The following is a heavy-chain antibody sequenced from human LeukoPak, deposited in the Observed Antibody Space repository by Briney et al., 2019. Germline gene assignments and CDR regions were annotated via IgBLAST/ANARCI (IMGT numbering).Heavy chain of an antibody. CDR3: ARGVGSSSLLAFDI. CDR1: GGTFSSYA. V-gene: IGHV1-69*05. Sequence: GASVTVSCKASGGTFSSYAISWVRQAPGQGLEWMGGIIPIFGTANYAQKFQGRVTMARNTSISTAYMELSSLRSEDTAVYYCARGVGSSSLLAFDIWGQGTMVTVSS. J-gene: IGHJ3*02. D-gene: IGHD6-6*01. CDR2: IIPIFGTA.